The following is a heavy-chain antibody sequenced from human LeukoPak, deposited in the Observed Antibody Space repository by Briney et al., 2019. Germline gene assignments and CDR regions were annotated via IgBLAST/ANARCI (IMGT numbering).Heavy chain of an antibody. CDR3: ARDHDYGDYGDLDY. V-gene: IGHV1-18*01. J-gene: IGHJ4*02. D-gene: IGHD4-17*01. CDR2: ISAYNGNT. Sequence: ASVRVSCKASGYTFTSYGISWVRQAPGQGLEWMGWISAYNGNTNYAQKLQGRVTMTTDTSTSTAYMELRSLRSDDTAVYYCARDHDYGDYGDLDYWGQGTLVTVSS. CDR1: GYTFTSYG.